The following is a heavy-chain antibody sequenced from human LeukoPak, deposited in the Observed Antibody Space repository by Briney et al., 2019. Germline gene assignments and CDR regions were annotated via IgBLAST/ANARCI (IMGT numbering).Heavy chain of an antibody. Sequence: SETLSLTCTVSGGSISSSSYYWGWIRQPPGKGLEWIGSIYYSGSTYYNPSLKSRVTISVDTSKNQLSLKLSSVTAADTAVYYCARDPTLLVRGVQFDYWGQGTLVTVSS. CDR2: IYYSGST. V-gene: IGHV4-39*07. D-gene: IGHD3-10*01. J-gene: IGHJ4*02. CDR3: ARDPTLLVRGVQFDY. CDR1: GGSISSSSYY.